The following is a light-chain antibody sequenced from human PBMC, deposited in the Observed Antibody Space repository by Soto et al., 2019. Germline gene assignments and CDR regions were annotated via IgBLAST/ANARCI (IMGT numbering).Light chain of an antibody. CDR2: EVN. Sequence: SARTQSPSASASPGQSVTISCTGSSGDVGAYNYVSWYQQHPGKAPKLIIYEVNKRPSGVPDRFSGSKSGITASLTVSGLQADDEADYYCGAHAGSNTWVFGGGTKVTVL. CDR3: GAHAGSNTWV. CDR1: SGDVGAYNY. J-gene: IGLJ3*02. V-gene: IGLV2-8*01.